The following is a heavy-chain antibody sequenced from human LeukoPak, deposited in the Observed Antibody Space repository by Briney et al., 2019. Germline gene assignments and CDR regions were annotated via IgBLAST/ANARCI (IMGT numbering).Heavy chain of an antibody. D-gene: IGHD3-10*01. J-gene: IGHJ4*02. CDR3: ARGGLQWFGDFGDY. CDR2: ISNNGGST. CDR1: GFTFSSYA. Sequence: PGGSLRLSCAASGFTFSSYAMHWVRQAPGKGLEYVSGISNNGGSTYYANSVKGRFTISRDNSRNTLYLQMGSLRAEDMAVYYCARGGLQWFGDFGDYWGQGTLVTVSS. V-gene: IGHV3-64*01.